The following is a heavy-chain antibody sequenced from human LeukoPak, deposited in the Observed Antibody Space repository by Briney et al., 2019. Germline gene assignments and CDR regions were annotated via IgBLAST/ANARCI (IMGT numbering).Heavy chain of an antibody. V-gene: IGHV3-48*03. J-gene: IGHJ4*02. CDR3: AREGEWELRLDY. CDR1: GFTFSSYE. Sequence: GGSLRLSCAASGFTFSSYEMNWVRQAPGKGLEWVSYISSSSRAIFYADSVKGRFTISRDNAKNSLYLQMNSLGGEDTAVYYCAREGEWELRLDYWGQGTLVTVSS. CDR2: ISSSSRAI. D-gene: IGHD1-26*01.